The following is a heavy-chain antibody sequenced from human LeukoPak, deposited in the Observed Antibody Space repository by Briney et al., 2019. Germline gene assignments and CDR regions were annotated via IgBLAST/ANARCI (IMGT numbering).Heavy chain of an antibody. CDR2: IIPILGIA. D-gene: IGHD3-22*01. J-gene: IGHJ4*02. CDR3: ARDSDYDSSGFDY. CDR1: GGTFSSFA. Sequence: SVKVSCKASGGTFSSFAVSWVRQAPGQGLEWMGGIIPILGIANYAQKFQGRVTITADKSTSTAYMELSSLRSEDTAVYYCARDSDYDSSGFDYWGQGTLVTVSS. V-gene: IGHV1-69*10.